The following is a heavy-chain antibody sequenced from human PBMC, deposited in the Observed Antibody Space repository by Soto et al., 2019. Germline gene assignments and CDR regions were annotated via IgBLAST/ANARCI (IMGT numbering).Heavy chain of an antibody. Sequence: GASVKVSCKASGGTFSSYAISWVRQAPGQGLEWMGGIIPIFGTANYAQKFQGRVTITADESTSTAYMELSSLRSEDTAVYYCAVGVGQLVKTGIEYWGQGTRVTVSS. CDR1: GGTFSSYA. CDR2: IIPIFGTA. CDR3: AVGVGQLVKTGIEY. J-gene: IGHJ4*02. V-gene: IGHV1-69*13. D-gene: IGHD6-6*01.